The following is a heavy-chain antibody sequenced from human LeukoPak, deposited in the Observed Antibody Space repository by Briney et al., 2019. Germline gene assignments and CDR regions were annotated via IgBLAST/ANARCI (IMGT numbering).Heavy chain of an antibody. Sequence: PGGSLRLSCAASGFTFSSYSMNWVRQAPGKGLEWVSSISSSSSYIYYADSVKGRFTISRDNAKNSLYLQMNSLRAEDAAVYYCARAVTTKWDYYYMDVWGKGTTVTVSS. D-gene: IGHD4-17*01. V-gene: IGHV3-21*01. CDR1: GFTFSSYS. J-gene: IGHJ6*03. CDR3: ARAVTTKWDYYYMDV. CDR2: ISSSSSYI.